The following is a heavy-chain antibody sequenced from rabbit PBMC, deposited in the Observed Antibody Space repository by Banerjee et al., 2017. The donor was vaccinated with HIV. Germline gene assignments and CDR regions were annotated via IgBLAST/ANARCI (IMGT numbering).Heavy chain of an antibody. CDR3: ARGGWNGYAL. J-gene: IGHJ4*01. Sequence: QEQLEESGGDLVKPEGSLTLTCTASGIDFSYIYYMCWVRQAPGKGLEWIACIAAGSSGSTEYANWAKGRFTISKTSSTPVTLQMTSLTVADTATYFCARGGWNGYALWGPGTLVTVS. CDR2: IAAGSSGST. CDR1: GIDFSYIYY. V-gene: IGHV1S45*01. D-gene: IGHD4-1*01.